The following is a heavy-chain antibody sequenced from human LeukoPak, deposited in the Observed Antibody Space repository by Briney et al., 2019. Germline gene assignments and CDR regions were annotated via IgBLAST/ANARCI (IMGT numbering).Heavy chain of an antibody. Sequence: WASVKVSCKASGYTFSSHGISWVRRAPGQGLEWMGWINTNTGNPTYAQGFTGRFVFSLDTSVSTAYLQISSLKAEDTAVYYCASESRQGGIDYWGQGTLVTVSS. CDR2: INTNTGNP. CDR1: GYTFSSHG. J-gene: IGHJ4*02. D-gene: IGHD3-16*01. CDR3: ASESRQGGIDY. V-gene: IGHV7-4-1*02.